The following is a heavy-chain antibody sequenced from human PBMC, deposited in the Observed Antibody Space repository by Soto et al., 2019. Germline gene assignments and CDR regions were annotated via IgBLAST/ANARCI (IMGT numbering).Heavy chain of an antibody. D-gene: IGHD2-21*01. CDR3: AKAKLLWFPGY. J-gene: IGHJ4*02. CDR1: GFTFDDYS. CDR2: ITWDGGTT. V-gene: IGHV3-43*01. Sequence: GGSLRLSCAASGFTFDDYSMHWVRQAPGKGLEWVSLITWDGGTTYYADSVKGRFTISRDNSKNSLFLQMNSLRTDDSALYYCAKAKLLWFPGYWGQGTLVTVSS.